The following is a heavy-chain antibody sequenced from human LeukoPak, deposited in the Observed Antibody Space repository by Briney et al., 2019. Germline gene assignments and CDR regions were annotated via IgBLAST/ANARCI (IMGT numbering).Heavy chain of an antibody. CDR1: GFTFSSYA. V-gene: IGHV3-23*01. Sequence: GGSLRLSCAASGFTFSSYAMSWVRQAPGKGLEWVSVISDSGDGTYYADSVKGRFTISRDNSKNTLYMQMNSLRAEDTAIYYCAKHSGGWSDNSFDPWGQGTLVTVAS. D-gene: IGHD6-19*01. CDR3: AKHSGGWSDNSFDP. CDR2: ISDSGDGT. J-gene: IGHJ5*02.